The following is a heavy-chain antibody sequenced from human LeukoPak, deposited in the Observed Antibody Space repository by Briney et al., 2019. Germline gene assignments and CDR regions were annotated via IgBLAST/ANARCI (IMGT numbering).Heavy chain of an antibody. Sequence: GASVKVSCKASGYTFTGSYMHWVRQAPGQGLEWMGRINPNSGDTNYGQKFQGRVTMTSDTSISTAYMELSSLRPDDTAVYYCARDVGEYCSSTNCYASHYWGQGTLVTVSS. V-gene: IGHV1-2*02. CDR3: ARDVGEYCSSTNCYASHY. CDR2: INPNSGDT. D-gene: IGHD2-2*01. J-gene: IGHJ4*02. CDR1: GYTFTGSY.